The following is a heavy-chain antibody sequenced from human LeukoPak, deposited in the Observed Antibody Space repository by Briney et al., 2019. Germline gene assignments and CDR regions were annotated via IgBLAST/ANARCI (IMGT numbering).Heavy chain of an antibody. D-gene: IGHD1-26*01. J-gene: IGHJ6*03. V-gene: IGHV4-61*08. CDR3: ARVEVGATPHQLYYYYYMDV. CDR2: IDYSGST. CDR1: GGSISSGDYY. Sequence: PSETLSLTCTVSGGSISSGDYYWSWIRQPPGKDLECIGYIDYSGSTNYNPSLKSRVTISVDTSKNQFSLKLSSVTAADTAVYYCARVEVGATPHQLYYYYYMDVWGKGTTVTVSS.